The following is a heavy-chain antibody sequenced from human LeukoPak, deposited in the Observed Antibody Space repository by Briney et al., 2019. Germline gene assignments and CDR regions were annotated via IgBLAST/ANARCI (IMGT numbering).Heavy chain of an antibody. V-gene: IGHV4-38-2*02. J-gene: IGHJ4*02. CDR2: IYHTGST. CDR1: GQSISKNYY. CDR3: AREEDGYNLKAGFDY. D-gene: IGHD5-24*01. Sequence: SETLSLTCSVSGQSISKNYYWGWIRQPPGKGLEWLGSIYHTGSTSYNPSLKSRVTLSVDTSKNQFSLKLSSVTAADTAVYYCAREEDGYNLKAGFDYWGQGTLVTVSS.